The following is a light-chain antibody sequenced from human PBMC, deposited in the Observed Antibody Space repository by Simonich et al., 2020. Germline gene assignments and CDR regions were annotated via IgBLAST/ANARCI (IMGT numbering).Light chain of an antibody. CDR2: VAS. Sequence: EIQMTQSPSSVSASVGDRVTFPCRASQGVSSWLAWYQQKPGKAPKLLIYVASSLTSGVPARFSGSGSGTDFTLTISSLQPEDFAAYYCQQANSFPPTFGQGTRLEIK. J-gene: IGKJ5*01. V-gene: IGKV1-12*01. CDR3: QQANSFPPT. CDR1: QGVSSW.